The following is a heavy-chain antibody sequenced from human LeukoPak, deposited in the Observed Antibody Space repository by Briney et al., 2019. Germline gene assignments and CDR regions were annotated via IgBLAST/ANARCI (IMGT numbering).Heavy chain of an antibody. Sequence: PSETLSLNCTVSGYSISSGYYWGWIRQPPGKGLEWIGSIYHSGSTYYNPSLKSRVTISVDTSKNQFSLKLSSVTAADTAVYYCARGGSPAAISFAFDIWGQGTMVTVSS. J-gene: IGHJ3*02. CDR1: GYSISSGYY. V-gene: IGHV4-38-2*02. D-gene: IGHD2-2*02. CDR3: ARGGSPAAISFAFDI. CDR2: IYHSGST.